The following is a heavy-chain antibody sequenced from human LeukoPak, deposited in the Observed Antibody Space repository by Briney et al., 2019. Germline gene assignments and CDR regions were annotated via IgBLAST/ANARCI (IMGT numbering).Heavy chain of an antibody. D-gene: IGHD3-10*01. CDR1: GFTFSSYW. CDR3: ARDSGYGSGSLGSDY. V-gene: IGHV3-7*01. Sequence: PGGSLRLSCAASGFTFSSYWMSWVRQAPGKGLEWVANIKQDGSEKYYVDSVKGRFTISRDNAKNSLYLQMNSLRAEDTAVYYRARDSGYGSGSLGSDYWGQGTLVTVSS. J-gene: IGHJ4*02. CDR2: IKQDGSEK.